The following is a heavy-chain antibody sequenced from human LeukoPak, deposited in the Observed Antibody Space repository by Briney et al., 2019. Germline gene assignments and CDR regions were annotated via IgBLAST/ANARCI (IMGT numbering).Heavy chain of an antibody. CDR3: ARVASSSSGWFDP. Sequence: GGSLRLSCAASGFTFRSYGMHWVRQAPGKGLEWVAFIRYDGNNKYYADSVKGRFTISRDNSKNTVYLQMNSLRAEDTAVYYCARVASSSSGWFDPWGQGTLVTVSS. CDR1: GFTFRSYG. D-gene: IGHD6-6*01. J-gene: IGHJ5*02. V-gene: IGHV3-30*02. CDR2: IRYDGNNK.